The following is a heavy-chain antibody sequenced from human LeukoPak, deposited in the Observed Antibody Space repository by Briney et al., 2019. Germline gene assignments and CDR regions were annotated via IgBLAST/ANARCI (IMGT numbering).Heavy chain of an antibody. CDR2: MNPNSGNT. Sequence: ASVKVSCKASGYAFTSYDINWVRQATGQGLEWMGWMNPNSGNTGYAQKFQGRVTMTRDTSISTAYMELSRLRSDDTAVYYCAGLDTAVAGFDYWGQGTLVTVSS. D-gene: IGHD6-19*01. CDR3: AGLDTAVAGFDY. V-gene: IGHV1-8*01. J-gene: IGHJ4*02. CDR1: GYAFTSYD.